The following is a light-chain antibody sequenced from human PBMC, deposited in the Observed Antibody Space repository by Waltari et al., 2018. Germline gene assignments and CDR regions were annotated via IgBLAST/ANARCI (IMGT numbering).Light chain of an antibody. CDR2: DVR. J-gene: IGLJ1*01. CDR3: GTSTTTRNHV. CDR1: SSDVVAYNY. Sequence: QSALTQPASVSGSPGQSITISCSGTSSDVVAYNYVCWYQQHPGKAPKLILYDVRVRPSGVSNRFSGSKSGNTASLTISGLHTEDEADYYCGTSTTTRNHVFGTGTKVTVL. V-gene: IGLV2-14*03.